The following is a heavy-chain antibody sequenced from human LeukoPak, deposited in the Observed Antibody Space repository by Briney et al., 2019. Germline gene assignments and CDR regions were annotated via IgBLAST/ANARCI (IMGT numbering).Heavy chain of an antibody. V-gene: IGHV3-23*01. CDR3: AKARLLWFGELVGD. CDR1: GFTLSSYA. J-gene: IGHJ4*02. CDR2: ISGSGGST. Sequence: GGSLRLSCAASGFTLSSYAMSWVRQAPGKGLEWVSAISGSGGSTYYADSVKGRFTISRDNSKNTLYLQMNSLRAEDTAVYYCAKARLLWFGELVGDWGQGTLVTVSS. D-gene: IGHD3-10*01.